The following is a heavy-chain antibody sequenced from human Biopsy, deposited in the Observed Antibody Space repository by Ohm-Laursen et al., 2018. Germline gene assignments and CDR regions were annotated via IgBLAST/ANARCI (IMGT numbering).Heavy chain of an antibody. D-gene: IGHD6-19*01. CDR2: INAKTGDT. V-gene: IGHV1-2*02. Sequence: ASVKVSCKPSGYTFTGYHVHWVRQAPGQGLEWMGWINAKTGDTNYAQKFQGNITMTKNTSMSTAYMEMSRLRSDDTAVYYCALQSVAQMKNFDYWGQGTLVTVSS. J-gene: IGHJ4*02. CDR1: GYTFTGYH. CDR3: ALQSVAQMKNFDY.